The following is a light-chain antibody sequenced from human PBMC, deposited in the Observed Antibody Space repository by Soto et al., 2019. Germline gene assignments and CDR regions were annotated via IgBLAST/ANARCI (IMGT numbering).Light chain of an antibody. CDR1: QSVSSSY. CDR2: DAS. CDR3: QHYGTSAL. Sequence: EIVLTQSPGTLSLSPGERATLSCRASQSVSSSYLAWYQQKPGQAPRLLIYDASRATGIPDRFSASRSGTDFTLTITRLEPEDFAVYYCQHYGTSALFGPGTKVEI. J-gene: IGKJ3*01. V-gene: IGKV3-20*01.